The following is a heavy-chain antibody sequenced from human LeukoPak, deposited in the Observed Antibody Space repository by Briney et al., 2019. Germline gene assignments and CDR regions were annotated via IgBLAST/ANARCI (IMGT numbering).Heavy chain of an antibody. CDR3: ATAGWELDWALDY. D-gene: IGHD3-9*01. J-gene: IGHJ4*02. CDR1: GFTVSSNY. V-gene: IGHV3-53*01. Sequence: GGSLRLSCAASGFTVSSNYMSWVRQAPGEGLEWVSVIYSGGSTYYADSVKGRFTISRDNSKNTLYLQMNSLSAEDTAVYYCATAGWELDWALDYWGQGTLVTVSS. CDR2: IYSGGST.